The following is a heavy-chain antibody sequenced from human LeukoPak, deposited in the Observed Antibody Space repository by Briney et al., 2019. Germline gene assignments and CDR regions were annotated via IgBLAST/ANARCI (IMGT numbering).Heavy chain of an antibody. CDR3: ARTAAAGTRDFQH. Sequence: GESLKISCKGSGYRFISYWIGWVRQMPGEGLEWMGIIYPGDSDTRYSPSFQGQVTISADKSISTAYLQWSSLKASDTAMYYCARTAAAGTRDFQHWGQGTLVTVSS. D-gene: IGHD6-13*01. V-gene: IGHV5-51*01. CDR1: GYRFISYW. J-gene: IGHJ1*01. CDR2: IYPGDSDT.